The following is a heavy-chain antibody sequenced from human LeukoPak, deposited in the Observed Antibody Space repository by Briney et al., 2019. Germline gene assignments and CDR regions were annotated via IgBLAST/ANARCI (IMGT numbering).Heavy chain of an antibody. CDR2: ISYDGSNK. CDR3: ARASGRDKTGGFDY. D-gene: IGHD3-10*01. CDR1: GFTFSSYA. J-gene: IGHJ4*02. Sequence: GRSLRLSCAASGFTFSSYAMHWVRQAPGKGLEWVAVISYDGSNKYYADSVKGRFTISRDNSKNTVYLQMNGLRVEDTAIYYCARASGRDKTGGFDYWGQGTLVAVS. V-gene: IGHV3-30*04.